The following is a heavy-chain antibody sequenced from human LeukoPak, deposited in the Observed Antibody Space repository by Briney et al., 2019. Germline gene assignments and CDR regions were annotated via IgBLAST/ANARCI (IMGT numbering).Heavy chain of an antibody. CDR3: AKEGTPQVSTWYDL. V-gene: IGHV3-30*18. CDR2: ISYEGGTQ. J-gene: IGHJ5*02. Sequence: GMSLRLSCAASGVTPSPYGMHWVRQAPGTGLEWVAVISYEGGTQHYADSVKGRFIISRDNPRNTLYLQMNILRTEDTAVYYCAKEGTPQVSTWYDLWGQGTQVIVSS. CDR1: GVTPSPYG. D-gene: IGHD3-10*01.